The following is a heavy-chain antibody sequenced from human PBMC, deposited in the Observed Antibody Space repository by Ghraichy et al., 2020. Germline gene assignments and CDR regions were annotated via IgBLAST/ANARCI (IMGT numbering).Heavy chain of an antibody. V-gene: IGHV3-53*01. Sequence: GGSLRLSCAASGFIVSSNYMNWVRQAPGKGLEWVSVIYSGDYTYYADSVKGRFTISRDISKNTLYLEINSLRAEDTAVYYCARGGGYNQFFASWGQGTLVTVSS. D-gene: IGHD5-24*01. CDR1: GFIVSSNY. CDR2: IYSGDYT. J-gene: IGHJ4*02. CDR3: ARGGGYNQFFAS.